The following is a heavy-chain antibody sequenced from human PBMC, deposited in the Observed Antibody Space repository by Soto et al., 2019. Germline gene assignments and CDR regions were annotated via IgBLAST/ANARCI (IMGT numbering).Heavy chain of an antibody. V-gene: IGHV4-31*03. CDR1: GGSISSGGYY. CDR2: IYYSGST. J-gene: IGHJ5*02. CDR3: ARETSNLIGYDSSGYTVPGWFDP. Sequence: PSETLSLTCTVSGGSISSGGYYWSWIRQHPGKGLEWIGYIYYSGSTYYNPSLKSRVTISVDTSKNQFSLKLSSVTAADTAVYYCARETSNLIGYDSSGYTVPGWFDPWGQGTLVTVSS. D-gene: IGHD3-22*01.